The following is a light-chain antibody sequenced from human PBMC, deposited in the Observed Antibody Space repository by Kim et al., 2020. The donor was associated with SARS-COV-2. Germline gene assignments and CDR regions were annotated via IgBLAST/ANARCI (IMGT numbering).Light chain of an antibody. V-gene: IGLV1-44*01. J-gene: IGLJ2*01. CDR2: GND. CDR3: AAWDDSLHGVI. Sequence: GRRVTISCSGSGSNTGKNTVNWYQQLPGTGPKLLIYGNDQRPSGVPDRFSGSRSGTSASLAISGLQSEDEADYYCAAWDDSLHGVIFGGGTQLTVL. CDR1: GSNTGKNT.